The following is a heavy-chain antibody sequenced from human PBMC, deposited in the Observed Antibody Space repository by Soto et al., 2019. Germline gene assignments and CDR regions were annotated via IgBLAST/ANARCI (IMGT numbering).Heavy chain of an antibody. CDR2: INHSGST. Sequence: SETLSLTCAVYGGSFSGYYWSWIRQPPGKGLEWIGEINHSGSTNYNPSLKSRVTISVDTSKNQFSLKLSSVTAADMAVYYCARVLNPNRMVRGVMRYYYYYMDVWGKGTTVTVSS. V-gene: IGHV4-34*01. J-gene: IGHJ6*03. CDR1: GGSFSGYY. CDR3: ARVLNPNRMVRGVMRYYYYYMDV. D-gene: IGHD3-10*01.